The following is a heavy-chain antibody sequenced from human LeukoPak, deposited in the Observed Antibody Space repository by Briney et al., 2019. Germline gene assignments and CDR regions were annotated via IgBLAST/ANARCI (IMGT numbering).Heavy chain of an antibody. D-gene: IGHD1-7*01. J-gene: IGHJ6*03. Sequence: SETLSLTCTVSGGSISSYYWSWIRQPAGKGLEWIGRIYTSGSTNYNPSLKSRVTMSVDTSKNQFSLKLSSVTAADTAVYYCARGYNLNYAHDVYMDVWGKGTTVTVSS. CDR1: GGSISSYY. CDR3: ARGYNLNYAHDVYMDV. CDR2: IYTSGST. V-gene: IGHV4-4*07.